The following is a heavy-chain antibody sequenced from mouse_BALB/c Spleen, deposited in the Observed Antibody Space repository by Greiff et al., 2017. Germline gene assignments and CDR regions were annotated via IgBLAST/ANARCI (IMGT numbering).Heavy chain of an antibody. V-gene: IGHV1-4*01. CDR2: INPSSGYT. CDR3: AIITTVVDYFDY. Sequence: VKLVESGAELARPGASVKMSCKASGYTFTSYTMHWVKQRPGQGLEWIGYINPSSGYTNYNQKFKDKATLTADKSSSTAYMQLSSLTSEDSAVYYCAIITTVVDYFDYWGQGTTLTVSS. J-gene: IGHJ2*01. D-gene: IGHD1-1*01. CDR1: GYTFTSYT.